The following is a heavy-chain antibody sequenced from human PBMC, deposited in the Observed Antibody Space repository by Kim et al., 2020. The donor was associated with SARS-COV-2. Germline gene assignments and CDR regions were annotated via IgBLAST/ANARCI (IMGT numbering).Heavy chain of an antibody. D-gene: IGHD3-10*01. J-gene: IGHJ4*02. Sequence: DSVKGRFTISRDNSKNTLYLQMNSLRAEDTAVYYCAKMGVLWFGGDYFDYWGQGTLVTVSS. V-gene: IGHV3-23*01. CDR3: AKMGVLWFGGDYFDY.